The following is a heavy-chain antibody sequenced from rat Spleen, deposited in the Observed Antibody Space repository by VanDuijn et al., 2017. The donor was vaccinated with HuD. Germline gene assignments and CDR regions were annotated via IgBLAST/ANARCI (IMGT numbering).Heavy chain of an antibody. D-gene: IGHD1-3*01. V-gene: IGHV5-29*01. CDR2: ISRRSDRT. J-gene: IGHJ2*01. CDR3: ARHELSHFFDD. Sequence: EVQLVESDGGLVQPGRSLKLSCAASGFIFSDFFMAWVRQAPAKGLEWVATISRRSDRTYYRDSVKGRFTVSRDNAKSTLYLQMDSLRSEDTATYYCARHELSHFFDDWGQGVMVTVSS. CDR1: GFIFSDFF.